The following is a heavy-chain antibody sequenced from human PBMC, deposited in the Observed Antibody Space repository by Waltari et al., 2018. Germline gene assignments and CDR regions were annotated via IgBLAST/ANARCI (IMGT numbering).Heavy chain of an antibody. V-gene: IGHV1-69*04. J-gene: IGHJ5*02. Sequence: QVQLVQSGAEVKKPGSSVKVSCKASGGTFSSYAISWVRQAPGQGLEWMGSYIPVIWIVNYRQTCQGIVQMTADNSTRTAYMELSSLRSEDRAVYYCARDVLVVVPAAPEKNWFDPWGQGTLVTVSS. CDR2: YIPVIWIV. CDR3: ARDVLVVVPAAPEKNWFDP. CDR1: GGTFSSYA. D-gene: IGHD2-2*01.